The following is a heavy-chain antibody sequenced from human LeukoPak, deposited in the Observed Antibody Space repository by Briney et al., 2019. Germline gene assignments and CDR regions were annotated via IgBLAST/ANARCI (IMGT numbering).Heavy chain of an antibody. J-gene: IGHJ4*02. CDR2: ISGSGVYT. CDR1: GFTFNSYG. D-gene: IGHD3-16*02. CDR3: AKDLSGGDDYIWGSYRYTPFDY. Sequence: PGGSLRLSCSASGFTFNSYGMHWVRQAPGKGLEWVSAISGSGVYTYYADSVKGRFTISRDNSKNTLYLQMNSLRAEDTALYYCAKDLSGGDDYIWGSYRYTPFDYWGQGTLVTVSS. V-gene: IGHV3-23*01.